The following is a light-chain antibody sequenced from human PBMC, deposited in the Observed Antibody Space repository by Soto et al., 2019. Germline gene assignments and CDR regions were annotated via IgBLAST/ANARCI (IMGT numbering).Light chain of an antibody. CDR2: GAS. V-gene: IGKV3-15*01. Sequence: EIVMTQSPATLSVSPGERATLSCRASQSVNSNLDWYQQKPGQAPRLLIYGASTRATGIPARFSGSGFGTQFTLTISSLQAEDSVTYYCQHYNDWGTFGQGTKLQIK. CDR1: QSVNSN. J-gene: IGKJ2*01. CDR3: QHYNDWGT.